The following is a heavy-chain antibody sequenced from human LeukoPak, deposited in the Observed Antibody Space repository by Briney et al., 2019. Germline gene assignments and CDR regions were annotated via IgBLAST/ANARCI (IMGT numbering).Heavy chain of an antibody. J-gene: IGHJ4*02. CDR3: ARGGRRDGYNYFDY. CDR1: GFTFSSYG. V-gene: IGHV3-23*01. D-gene: IGHD5-24*01. CDR2: ISGSGGST. Sequence: PGGSLRLSCVASGFTFSSYGMSWVRQAPGKGLEWVSAISGSGGSTYYADSVKGRFTISRDNSKNTLYLQVNSLRAEDTAVYYCARGGRRDGYNYFDYWGQGTLVTVSS.